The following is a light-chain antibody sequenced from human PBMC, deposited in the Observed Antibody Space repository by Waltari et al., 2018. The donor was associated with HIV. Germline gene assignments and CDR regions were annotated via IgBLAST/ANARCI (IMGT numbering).Light chain of an antibody. J-gene: IGLJ1*01. CDR3: QSADSSGTYPDV. V-gene: IGLV3-25*03. Sequence: SYELTQPPSVSVSPGQTARITCSGDALPKQSAYWYQQKPGQAPVLVIYKDNERPSGFPERFSGSSSGTTVTLTISGVQTEDEADYYCQSADSSGTYPDVFGTGTKVTVL. CDR1: ALPKQS. CDR2: KDN.